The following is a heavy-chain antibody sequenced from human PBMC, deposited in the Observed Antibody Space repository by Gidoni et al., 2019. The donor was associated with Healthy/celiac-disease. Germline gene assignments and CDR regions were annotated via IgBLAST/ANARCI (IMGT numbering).Heavy chain of an antibody. CDR1: GGSFSGYY. V-gene: IGHV4-34*01. CDR3: ARVKRWLQLLGAFDI. Sequence: QVQLQQWGAGLLKPSETLSLTCAVSGGSFSGYYWIWIRQPPGKGLEWIGEINHSGSTNYNPSLKSRVTISVDTSKNQFSLKLSSVTAADTAVYYCARVKRWLQLLGAFDIWGQGTMVTVSS. J-gene: IGHJ3*02. CDR2: INHSGST. D-gene: IGHD5-12*01.